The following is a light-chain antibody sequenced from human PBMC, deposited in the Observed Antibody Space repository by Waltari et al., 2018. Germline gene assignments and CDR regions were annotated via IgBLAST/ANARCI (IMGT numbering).Light chain of an antibody. CDR3: SSYTTASSWV. V-gene: IGLV2-14*01. J-gene: IGLJ3*02. CDR2: DVS. Sequence: QSALTQPASVSGSPGQSITISCTGTSGDIGNYKFVSWYQQKPGRAPNLIVYDVSQRPSGVSNRFSGSKSGNTASLTISGLQAEDEADYYCSSYTTASSWVFGGGTKLTVL. CDR1: SGDIGNYKF.